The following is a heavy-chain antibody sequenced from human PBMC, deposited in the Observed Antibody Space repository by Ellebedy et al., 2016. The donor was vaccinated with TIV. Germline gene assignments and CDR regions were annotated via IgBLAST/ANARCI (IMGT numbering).Heavy chain of an antibody. D-gene: IGHD1-26*01. CDR2: INHSGST. CDR3: ARNSGYFDY. CDR1: GGSFSGYY. V-gene: IGHV4-34*01. Sequence: SETLSLTCAVYGGSFSGYYWSWIRQPPGKGLEWIGEINHSGSTNYNPSLKSRLTVSVGTSKNQFSLKLSSVTAADTAVYYCARNSGYFDYWGQGTLVTVSS. J-gene: IGHJ4*02.